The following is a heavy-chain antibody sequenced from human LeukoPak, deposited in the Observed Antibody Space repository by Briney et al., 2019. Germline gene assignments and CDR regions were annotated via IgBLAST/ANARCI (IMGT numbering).Heavy chain of an antibody. CDR3: ASVAPMIVGIF. CDR2: MNPNSGNT. J-gene: IGHJ4*02. D-gene: IGHD3-22*01. V-gene: IGHV1-8*01. CDR1: GYTFTSYD. Sequence: GGPVKVSCKASGYTFTSYDINWVRQATGQGLEWMGWMNPNSGNTGYAQKFQGRVTMTRNTSISTAYMELSSLRSEDTAVYYRASVAPMIVGIFWGQGTLVTVSS.